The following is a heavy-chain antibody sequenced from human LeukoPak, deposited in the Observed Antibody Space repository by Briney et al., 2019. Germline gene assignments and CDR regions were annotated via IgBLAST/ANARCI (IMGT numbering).Heavy chain of an antibody. Sequence: SQTLSLTCAISGDSVSSKNAAWNWIRQSPSRGPEWLGRTYYRSKWFNEYAVPVKTRISINPDTSKNQVSLQLNSVTPEDTAVYYCARGGSQWLLPHFDFWGQGILVTVSS. CDR2: TYYRSKWFN. CDR1: GDSVSSKNAA. J-gene: IGHJ4*02. CDR3: ARGGSQWLLPHFDF. D-gene: IGHD6-19*01. V-gene: IGHV6-1*01.